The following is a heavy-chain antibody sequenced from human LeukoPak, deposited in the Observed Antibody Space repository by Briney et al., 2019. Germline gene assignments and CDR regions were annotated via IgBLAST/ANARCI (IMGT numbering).Heavy chain of an antibody. CDR1: GFTFSSYS. J-gene: IGHJ1*01. CDR2: ISTSSSTT. D-gene: IGHD3-10*01. V-gene: IGHV3-48*04. CDR3: VRRGLIETEYLER. Sequence: GGSLRLSRAASGFTFSSYSMNWVRQAPGKGLEWVSYISTSSSTTYYADSVKGRFTISRDNAKNSLHLQMNSLRAEDTAEYYCVRRGLIETEYLERWGQGTQVIVPS.